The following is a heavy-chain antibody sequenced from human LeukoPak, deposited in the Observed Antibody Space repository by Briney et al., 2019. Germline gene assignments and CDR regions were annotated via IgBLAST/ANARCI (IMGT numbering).Heavy chain of an antibody. CDR2: ISGSGSNT. CDR1: GFAFSSYA. J-gene: IGHJ4*02. D-gene: IGHD2-21*02. V-gene: IGHV3-23*01. CDR3: AKGCGADWYPSDY. Sequence: QTGGSLRPSCAASGFAFSSYAMSWVRQAPGKGLEWVSTISGSGSNTYYADSVKGRFTISRDNSKSTLYLQMNSLRADDTAVYYCAKGCGADWYPSDYWGQGTLVTVSS.